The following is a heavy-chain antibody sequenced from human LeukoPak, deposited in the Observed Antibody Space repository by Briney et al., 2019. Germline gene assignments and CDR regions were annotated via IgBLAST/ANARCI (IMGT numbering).Heavy chain of an antibody. CDR1: GYTFTSYG. J-gene: IGHJ3*02. CDR2: ISAYNGNT. V-gene: IGHV1-18*01. D-gene: IGHD5-24*01. CDR3: ARVGEMATIYAFDI. Sequence: ASVKVSCKASGYTFTSYGISWVRQAPGQGLEWMGWISAYNGNTNYAQKLQGRVTMTTDTSTSTAYMELRCLRSDDTAVYYCARVGEMATIYAFDIWGQGTMVTVSS.